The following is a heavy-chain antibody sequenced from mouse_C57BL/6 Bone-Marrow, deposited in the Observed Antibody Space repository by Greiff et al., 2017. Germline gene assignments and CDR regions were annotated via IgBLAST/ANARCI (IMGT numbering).Heavy chain of an antibody. CDR2: IYPRGGNT. CDR1: GYTFTSYG. Sequence: QVLLQQSGAELARPGASVKLSCKASGYTFTSYGISWVKQRTGQGLEWIGEIYPRGGNTYYTDKFKGNATLTADKSSSAGYMGLRSLTSEDSAVYFCARDMFLVLRYWYFDVWGTGTTVTVSS. J-gene: IGHJ1*03. V-gene: IGHV1-81*01. D-gene: IGHD1-1*01. CDR3: ARDMFLVLRYWYFDV.